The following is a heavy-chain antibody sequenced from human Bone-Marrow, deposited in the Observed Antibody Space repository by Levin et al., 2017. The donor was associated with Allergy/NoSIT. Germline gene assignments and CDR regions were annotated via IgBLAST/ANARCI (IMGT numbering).Heavy chain of an antibody. Sequence: PGGSLRLSCTVSGGAISSYFWSWIRQPPGKPLEWIGHIAYNGSTKFNPSVNGRASISVDRAKRQVFLRLISVSPADTAVYYCARDLGFHLWGQGALVIVSS. CDR1: GGAISSYF. D-gene: IGHD3-10*01. CDR2: IAYNGST. J-gene: IGHJ4*02. V-gene: IGHV4-59*01. CDR3: ARDLGFHL.